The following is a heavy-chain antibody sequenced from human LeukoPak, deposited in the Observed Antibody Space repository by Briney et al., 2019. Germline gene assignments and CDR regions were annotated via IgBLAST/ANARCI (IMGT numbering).Heavy chain of an antibody. Sequence: GGSLRLSCAASGFTFSSYWMSWVRQAPGKGLEWVANIKQDGSEKYYVDSVKGRFTISRDNAKNSLYLQMNSLRDEDTALYYCAKDMGITGTTGINYWGQGTLVTVSS. CDR3: AKDMGITGTTGINY. D-gene: IGHD1-7*01. J-gene: IGHJ4*02. CDR1: GFTFSSYW. V-gene: IGHV3-7*03. CDR2: IKQDGSEK.